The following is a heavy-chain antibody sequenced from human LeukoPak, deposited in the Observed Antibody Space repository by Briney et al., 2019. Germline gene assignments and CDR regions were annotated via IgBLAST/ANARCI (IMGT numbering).Heavy chain of an antibody. D-gene: IGHD3-9*01. CDR2: INPNSGGT. J-gene: IGHJ5*02. Sequence: GASVKVSCKASGYTFTVYYMHWVRQAPGQGLEWMGWINPNSGGTNYAQKFQGRVTMTRDTSISTAYMELSRLRSDDTAVYCCARGDRQLRYFDWLSGPPTAWGQGTLVTVSS. CDR1: GYTFTVYY. V-gene: IGHV1-2*02. CDR3: ARGDRQLRYFDWLSGPPTA.